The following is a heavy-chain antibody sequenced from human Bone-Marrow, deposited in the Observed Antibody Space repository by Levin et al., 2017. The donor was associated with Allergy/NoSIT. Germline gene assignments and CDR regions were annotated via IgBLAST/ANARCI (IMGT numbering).Heavy chain of an antibody. Sequence: ESLKISCTVSGGSISSYYWSWIRQPPGKGLEWIGYIYYSGSTNYNASLKSRVTISVDTSKNQFFLKLTSVTAADTAVYYCARRRDTFDIWGQGTMVTVSS. CDR1: GGSISSYY. CDR3: ARRRDTFDI. CDR2: IYYSGST. V-gene: IGHV4-59*08. J-gene: IGHJ3*02.